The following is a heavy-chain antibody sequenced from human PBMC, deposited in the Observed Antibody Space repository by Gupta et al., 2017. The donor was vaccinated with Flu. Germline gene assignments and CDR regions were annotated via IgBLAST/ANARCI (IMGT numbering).Heavy chain of an antibody. D-gene: IGHD1-1*01. CDR1: GFSLNNDRMG. J-gene: IGHJ4*02. V-gene: IGHV2-26*01. CDR3: ARIHVDTGYADY. CDR2: IFSNDEK. Sequence: QATLKESGPVLVKPTETLTLTCSVSGFSLNNDRMGVSWFRQPPGKALEWLAHIFSNDEKSYSTSLRSRLTISKDTSRRQVVLTLTNMVPLDTATYYCARIHVDTGYADYWGQGVLVTVSS.